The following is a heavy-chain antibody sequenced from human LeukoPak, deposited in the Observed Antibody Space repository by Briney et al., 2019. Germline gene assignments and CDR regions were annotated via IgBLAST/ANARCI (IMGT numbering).Heavy chain of an antibody. CDR3: ARGYYFGLDV. V-gene: IGHV4-4*09. Sequence: SETLSLTCTVSGGSISSLYCNWIRQPPGKGPEWIGYIHSSGSMSSNPSLKSRVAMSIDTSKKQVSLRLNSVTPTDTAVYYCARGYYFGLDVWGLGTTVTASS. CDR2: IHSSGSM. J-gene: IGHJ6*02. CDR1: GGSISSLY.